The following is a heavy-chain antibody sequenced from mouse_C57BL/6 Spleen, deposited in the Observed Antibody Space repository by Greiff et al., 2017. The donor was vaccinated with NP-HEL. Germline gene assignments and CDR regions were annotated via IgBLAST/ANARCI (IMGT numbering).Heavy chain of an antibody. J-gene: IGHJ2*01. D-gene: IGHD1-1*01. CDR3: ARSADYYGSSLDY. V-gene: IGHV1-82*01. CDR1: GYAFSSSW. CDR2: IYPGDGDT. Sequence: VKLMESGPELVKPGASVKISCKASGYAFSSSWMNWVKQRPGKGLEWIGRIYPGDGDTNYNGKFKGKATLTADKSSSTAYMQLSSLTSEDSAVYFCARSADYYGSSLDYWGQGTTLTVSP.